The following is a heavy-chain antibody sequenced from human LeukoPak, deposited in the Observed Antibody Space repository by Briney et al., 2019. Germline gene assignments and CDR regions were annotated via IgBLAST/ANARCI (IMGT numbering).Heavy chain of an antibody. D-gene: IGHD6-13*01. CDR2: ISSSSSYI. CDR1: GFTFSSYS. V-gene: IGHV3-21*04. CDR3: ARDARGAAAADDPFDI. J-gene: IGHJ3*02. Sequence: GGSLRLSCAASGFTFSSYSMNWVRQAPGKGLEWVSSISSSSSYIYYADSVKGRFTISRDNAKKSLYLQMNSLRAEDTAVYYCARDARGAAAADDPFDIWGQGTMVTVSS.